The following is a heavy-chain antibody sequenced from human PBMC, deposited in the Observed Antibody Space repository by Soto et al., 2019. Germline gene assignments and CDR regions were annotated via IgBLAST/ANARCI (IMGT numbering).Heavy chain of an antibody. V-gene: IGHV3-53*01. CDR3: ATAYFIYGSSCGCDY. CDR1: GFTFSSYA. J-gene: IGHJ4*02. D-gene: IGHD2-2*01. CDR2: LYTDGST. Sequence: GRSLRLSCAASGFTFSSYAMNWVRQAPGKGVESVSVLYTDGSTYYADSVKGRFTISRDNPKNTSYLQMNSLRVEDTALYYCATAYFIYGSSCGCDYWGQGTLVTSP.